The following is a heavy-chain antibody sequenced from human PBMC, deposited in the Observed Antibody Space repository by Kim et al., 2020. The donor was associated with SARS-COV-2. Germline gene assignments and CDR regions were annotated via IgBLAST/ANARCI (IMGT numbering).Heavy chain of an antibody. CDR3: AKALRGATTYGVLGY. Sequence: SGKGRFTIARDTSKNTLYRQRNSLRAENTAVYYCAKALRGATTYGVLGYWGQGTLVTVSS. J-gene: IGHJ4*02. V-gene: IGHV3-23*01. D-gene: IGHD1-26*01.